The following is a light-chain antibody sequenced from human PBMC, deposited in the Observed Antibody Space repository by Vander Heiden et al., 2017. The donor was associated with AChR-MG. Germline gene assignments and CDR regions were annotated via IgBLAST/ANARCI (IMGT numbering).Light chain of an antibody. CDR2: SNN. J-gene: IGLJ1*01. Sequence: QSVLTQPASASGTPGQGVTISCSGSSSNIGSNTVNWYQQLPGTAPKLLIYSNNQRPSGVPDRFSGSKSGTSASLAISGLQSEDEADYYCAAWDDSLNGLYVFGTGTKVTVL. V-gene: IGLV1-44*01. CDR3: AAWDDSLNGLYV. CDR1: SSNIGSNT.